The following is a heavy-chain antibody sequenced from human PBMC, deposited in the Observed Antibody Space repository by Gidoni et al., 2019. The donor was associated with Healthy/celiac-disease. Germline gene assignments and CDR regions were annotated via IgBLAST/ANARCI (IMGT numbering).Heavy chain of an antibody. CDR1: GFTFRSYG. D-gene: IGHD2-21*02. CDR3: AKPVRAYCGGDCYSGRGYFDY. J-gene: IGHJ4*02. V-gene: IGHV3-30*18. Sequence: QVQLVESGGGVVQPGRSLRLSCAASGFTFRSYGMHWVRKAPGKGLEWVAVISYDGSNKYYADSVKGRFTISRDNSKNTLYLQMNSLRAEDTAVYYCAKPVRAYCGGDCYSGRGYFDYWGQGTLVTVSS. CDR2: ISYDGSNK.